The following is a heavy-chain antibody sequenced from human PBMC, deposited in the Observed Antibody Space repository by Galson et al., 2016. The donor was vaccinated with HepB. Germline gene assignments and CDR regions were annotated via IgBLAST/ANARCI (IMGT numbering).Heavy chain of an antibody. CDR3: TKVWDPLPGHYGMDL. Sequence: SLRLSCAASGLTLDPYAMHWVRQPPGKGLEWVSGISYNSGVKAYADSVKGRFTISRDNAKNALYLQMNSLSVDDTALYYCTKVWDPLPGHYGMDLWGKGTRSPSPQ. J-gene: IGHJ6*04. CDR2: ISYNSGVK. CDR1: GLTLDPYA. D-gene: IGHD1-26*01. V-gene: IGHV3-9*01.